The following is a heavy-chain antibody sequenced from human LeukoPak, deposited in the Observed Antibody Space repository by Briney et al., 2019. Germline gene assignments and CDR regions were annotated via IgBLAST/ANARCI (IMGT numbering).Heavy chain of an antibody. J-gene: IGHJ6*02. CDR2: IYYSGST. CDR1: GGSISSYY. CDR3: ARELNNGDYHYGMDV. Sequence: PSETLSLTCTVSGGSISSYYWSWIRQPPGKGLEWIGYIYYSGSTNYNPSLKSRVTISVDTSKNQFSLKLSSVTAADTAVYYCARELNNGDYHYGMDVWGQGTTVTVSS. V-gene: IGHV4-59*01. D-gene: IGHD1/OR15-1a*01.